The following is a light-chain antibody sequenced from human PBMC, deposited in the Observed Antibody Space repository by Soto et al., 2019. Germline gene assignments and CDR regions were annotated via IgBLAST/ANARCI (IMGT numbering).Light chain of an antibody. Sequence: LVMPQSPATLSVSPGEGATLSCRANQGIGDTLAWYQHKPGQTPRLLIYDTSTRATGVPARFSGSRSGPEFTLTINSRQSEDFAIYYCHTYNSDSRHTLGQGTKV. CDR2: DTS. V-gene: IGKV3-15*01. J-gene: IGKJ2*01. CDR3: HTYNSDSRHT. CDR1: QGIGDT.